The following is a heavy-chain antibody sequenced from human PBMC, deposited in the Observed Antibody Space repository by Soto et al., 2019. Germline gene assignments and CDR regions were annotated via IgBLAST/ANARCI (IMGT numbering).Heavy chain of an antibody. CDR3: ARDWARSGYYHDSIEKNYYYYYMDV. CDR1: GFTFSSYS. V-gene: IGHV3-48*01. Sequence: GGSLRLSCAASGFTFSSYSMNWVRQAPGKGLEWVSYISSSSSTIYYADSVKGRFTISRDNAKNSLYLQMNSLRAEDTAVYYCARDWARSGYYHDSIEKNYYYYYMDVWGKGTTVTVSS. CDR2: ISSSSSTI. J-gene: IGHJ6*03. D-gene: IGHD3-3*01.